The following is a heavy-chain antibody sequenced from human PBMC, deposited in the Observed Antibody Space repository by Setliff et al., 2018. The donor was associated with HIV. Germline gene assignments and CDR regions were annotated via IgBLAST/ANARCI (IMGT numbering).Heavy chain of an antibody. J-gene: IGHJ4*02. CDR3: ARDLSGYYGYLDY. D-gene: IGHD3-22*01. Sequence: GGSLRLSCAASGFSFSTYEMNWVRQAPGKGLEWVSCIGSSGNTIFYADSVKGRFTISRDNAKNSLYLQMNSLRAEDTAVYYCARDLSGYYGYLDYWGQGTLVTVSS. CDR1: GFSFSTYE. V-gene: IGHV3-48*03. CDR2: IGSSGNTI.